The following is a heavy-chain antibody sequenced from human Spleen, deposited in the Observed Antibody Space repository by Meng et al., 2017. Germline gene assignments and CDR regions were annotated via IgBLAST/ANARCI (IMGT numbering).Heavy chain of an antibody. CDR1: GGSISTGDSF. V-gene: IGHV4-30-4*01. D-gene: IGHD3-10*01. CDR3: LRGSGGSV. CDR2: IYYSGST. J-gene: IGHJ1*01. Sequence: QLQESGPGLVKPSEALSLTCTVSGGSISTGDSFWSWIRQPPGKGLEWIAYIYYSGSTYYNPSLKSRVSMSIDKSKNQFSLKLTSVTAADTAVYHCLRGSGGSVWGQGTLVTVSS.